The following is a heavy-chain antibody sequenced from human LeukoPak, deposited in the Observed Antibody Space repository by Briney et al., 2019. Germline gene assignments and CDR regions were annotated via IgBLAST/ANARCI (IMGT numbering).Heavy chain of an antibody. CDR2: IYSGGTT. CDR1: GFTFSSNY. D-gene: IGHD5-24*01. CDR3: AKEMATMNAFDI. V-gene: IGHV3-66*01. Sequence: GGSLRLSCVASGFTFSSNYMSWVRQAPGKGLEWGSVIYSGGTTDYKDSVKDRFIISRDNSKNTLYLQMNSLRAEDTAVYYCAKEMATMNAFDIWGQGTMVTVSS. J-gene: IGHJ3*02.